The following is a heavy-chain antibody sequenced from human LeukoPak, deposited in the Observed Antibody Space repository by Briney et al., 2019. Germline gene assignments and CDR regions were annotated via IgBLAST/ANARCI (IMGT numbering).Heavy chain of an antibody. CDR3: AKGYYYGSGSCYRFDS. Sequence: PGGSLRLSCAASGSTFTIYAMSWVRQAPEKGLEWVSGISDNGIATYYADSVKGRFTISRDNSKNTLDLQMNSLRAEDTAIYYCAKGYYYGSGSCYRFDSWGQGTLVTVSS. CDR2: ISDNGIAT. J-gene: IGHJ4*02. CDR1: GSTFTIYA. D-gene: IGHD3-10*01. V-gene: IGHV3-23*01.